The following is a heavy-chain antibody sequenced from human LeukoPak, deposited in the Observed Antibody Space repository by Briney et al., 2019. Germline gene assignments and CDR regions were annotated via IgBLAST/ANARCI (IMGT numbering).Heavy chain of an antibody. V-gene: IGHV4-59*08. D-gene: IGHD3-3*01. CDR2: IYYSGST. CDR3: ARMVFDSWATDFWSGYYNYYGMDV. CDR1: GGSISSYY. J-gene: IGHJ6*02. Sequence: KPSETLSLTCTVSGGSISSYYWSWIRQPPGKGLEWIGYIYYSGSTNYNPSLKSRVTISVDTSKNQFSLKLSSVTAADTAVYYCARMVFDSWATDFWSGYYNYYGMDVWGQGTTVTVSS.